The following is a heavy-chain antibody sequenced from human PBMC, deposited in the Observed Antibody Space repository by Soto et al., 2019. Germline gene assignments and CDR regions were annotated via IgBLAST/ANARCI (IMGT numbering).Heavy chain of an antibody. J-gene: IGHJ6*02. V-gene: IGHV3-30*18. CDR2: ISYDGSNK. D-gene: IGHD4-17*01. CDR3: EKVYGGNSGMDV. CDR1: GFTFSSYG. Sequence: GGSLRLSCAASGFTFSSYGMHWVRQAPGKGLEWVAVISYDGSNKYYADSVKGRFTISRDNYKNTLYLQMNSLRAEDTAVYYCEKVYGGNSGMDVWGQGTTVTVSS.